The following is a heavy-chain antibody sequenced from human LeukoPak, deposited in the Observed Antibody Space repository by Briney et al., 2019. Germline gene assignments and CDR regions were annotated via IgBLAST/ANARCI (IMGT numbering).Heavy chain of an antibody. CDR1: GCSISSSSYY. CDR2: MYYWGTT. V-gene: IGHV4-39*01. Sequence: PWETLSLPCHVSGCSISSSSYYWGWVRQAPGKGRGGIRSMYYWGTTYCHPSLKKVIIIAGETSKNQLCLKVTSVTATDPALYYCARCIAAAGWFDPWGQGTLVTVSS. D-gene: IGHD6-25*01. CDR3: ARCIAAAGWFDP. J-gene: IGHJ5*02.